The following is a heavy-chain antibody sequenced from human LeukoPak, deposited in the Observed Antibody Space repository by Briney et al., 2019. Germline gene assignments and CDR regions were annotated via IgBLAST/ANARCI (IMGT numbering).Heavy chain of an antibody. J-gene: IGHJ6*02. CDR2: INPNSGGT. CDR3: ARQEGMAAVNGDYYYGMDV. Sequence: ASVTVSCKASRYTFTGYYIHWVRQAPGQGPEWMGWINPNSGGTNFAQRFQGRVTMTRDTSITTAYMELNSLKSDDTAVYYCARQEGMAAVNGDYYYGMDVWGQGTTVTVSS. V-gene: IGHV1-2*02. D-gene: IGHD5-24*01. CDR1: RYTFTGYY.